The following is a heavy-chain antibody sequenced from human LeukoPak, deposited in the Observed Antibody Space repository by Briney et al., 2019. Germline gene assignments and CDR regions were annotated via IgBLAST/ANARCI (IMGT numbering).Heavy chain of an antibody. V-gene: IGHV3-30*02. Sequence: GGSLRLSCVGSGFTFSSYGMHWVRQAAGKELEWVAFIRHDGSNEYYADSVKGRFTVSRDNSKNTLFLQMNSLRVEEMAVYYCAKEVHPYDSGTYYFDYWGRGTLVTVSS. CDR1: GFTFSSYG. J-gene: IGHJ4*02. CDR3: AKEVHPYDSGTYYFDY. D-gene: IGHD3-10*01. CDR2: IRHDGSNE.